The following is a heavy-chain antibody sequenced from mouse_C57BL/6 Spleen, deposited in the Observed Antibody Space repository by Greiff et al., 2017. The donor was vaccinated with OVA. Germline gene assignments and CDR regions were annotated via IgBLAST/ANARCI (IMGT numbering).Heavy chain of an antibody. CDR1: GYTFTSYW. CDR2: IDPSDSYT. J-gene: IGHJ4*01. D-gene: IGHD1-1*01. CDR3: ARSDGSSSRYAMDY. Sequence: QVQLQQPGAELVMPGASVKLSCKASGYTFTSYWMHWVKQRPGQGLEWIGEIDPSDSYTNYNQKFKGKSTLTVDKSSSTAYMQLSSLTSEDSAVYYCARSDGSSSRYAMDYWGQGTSVTVSS. V-gene: IGHV1-69*01.